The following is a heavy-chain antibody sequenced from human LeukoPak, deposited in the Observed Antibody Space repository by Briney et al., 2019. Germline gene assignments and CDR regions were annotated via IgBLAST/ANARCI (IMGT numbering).Heavy chain of an antibody. CDR1: GGSISTYS. CDR2: NYFSGTT. J-gene: IGHJ6*02. V-gene: IGHV4-59*01. Sequence: SETLSLTCTISGGSISTYSWNWIRQPPGKGLEWVGYNYFSGTTNYNPALKRRVTISVDRSKNQFSLKLKSVTAADTAVYYCARGDYGDYGDFYYYGLDVWGQGTTVTVSS. CDR3: ARGDYGDYGDFYYYGLDV. D-gene: IGHD4-17*01.